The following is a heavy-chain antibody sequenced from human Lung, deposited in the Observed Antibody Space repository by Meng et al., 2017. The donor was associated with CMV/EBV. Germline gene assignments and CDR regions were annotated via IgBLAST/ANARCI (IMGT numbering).Heavy chain of an antibody. D-gene: IGHD1-26*01. V-gene: IGHV4-4*02. CDR1: GASISSNIR. CDR3: ARGKQDAWELLAY. CDR2: IDDSGST. Sequence: LLGSRPGLANPSLPLPLTCGFPGASISSNIRGTWVRQPPGKGLEWIGDIDDSGSTNYNPSLNSRISISLDKSKNHFSLKVNSVTAADTAVYYCARGKQDAWELLAYWGQGALVTVSS. J-gene: IGHJ4*02.